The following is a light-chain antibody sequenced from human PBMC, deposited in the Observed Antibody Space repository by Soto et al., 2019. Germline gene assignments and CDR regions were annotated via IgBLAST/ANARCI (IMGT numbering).Light chain of an antibody. V-gene: IGKV3-20*01. CDR2: GAS. J-gene: IGKJ1*01. CDR1: QSVSSSY. CDR3: QQYGSSPQT. Sequence: LAESGGSVDLCGRGIATINCRASQSVSSSYLAWYQQKPGQAPRLLIYGASSRATGIPDRFSGSGPGTDFTLALSRLEPEEFAVYYCQQYGSSPQTFGQGTKVDIK.